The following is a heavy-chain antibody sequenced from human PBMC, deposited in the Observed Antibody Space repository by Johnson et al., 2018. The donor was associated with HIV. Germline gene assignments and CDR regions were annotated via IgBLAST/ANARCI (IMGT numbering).Heavy chain of an antibody. CDR1: GFAFSTYP. CDR3: AKGEGYCGGDCLDAFDI. D-gene: IGHD2-21*01. V-gene: IGHV3-23*04. J-gene: IGHJ3*02. CDR2: ISGFDSST. Sequence: VQLVESGGGVVQPGRSLRLSCAASGFAFSTYPMTWVRQAPTKGLEWVSAISGFDSSTYYADSVKGRFSISRDNSKNTVYLQMHSLRAEDTAIYYRAKGEGYCGGDCLDAFDIWGQGTMVTVSS.